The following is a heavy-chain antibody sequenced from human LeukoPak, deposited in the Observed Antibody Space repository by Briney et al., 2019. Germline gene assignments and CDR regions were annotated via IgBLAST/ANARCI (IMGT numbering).Heavy chain of an antibody. J-gene: IGHJ4*02. V-gene: IGHV3-33*01. D-gene: IGHD3-10*01. Sequence: PGGSLRLSCAASGFTFSSYGMHWVRQAPGKGLEWVAVIWYDGSNKYYADSVKGRFTISRDNPKNTLYLQMNSLRAEDTAVYYCARGGQLWFGEVDYWGQGTLVTVSS. CDR2: IWYDGSNK. CDR1: GFTFSSYG. CDR3: ARGGQLWFGEVDY.